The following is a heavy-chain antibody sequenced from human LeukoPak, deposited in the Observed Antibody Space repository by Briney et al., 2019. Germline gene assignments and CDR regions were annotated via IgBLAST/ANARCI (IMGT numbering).Heavy chain of an antibody. CDR1: GGTFSSYA. CDR3: ARDRQVGATSN. J-gene: IGHJ4*02. CDR2: IIPILGIA. D-gene: IGHD1-26*01. V-gene: IGHV1-69*04. Sequence: ASVMVSCKASGGTFSSYAISWVRQAPGQGLEWMGRIIPILGIANYAQKFQGRVTITADKSTSTAYMELSSLRSEDTAVYYCARDRQVGATSNWGQGTLVTVSS.